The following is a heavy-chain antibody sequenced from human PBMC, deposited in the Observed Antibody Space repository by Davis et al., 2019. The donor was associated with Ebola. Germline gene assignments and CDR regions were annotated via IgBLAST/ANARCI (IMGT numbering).Heavy chain of an antibody. D-gene: IGHD1-26*01. V-gene: IGHV3-7*01. CDR3: ARAIGKYGDFDY. Sequence: GESLKISCAASGFTVSSNYMSWVRQAPGKGLEWVANIKQDGSEKYYVDSVKGRFTISRDNAKNSLYLQMNSLRAEDTAVYYCARAIGKYGDFDYWGQGTLVTVSS. CDR2: IKQDGSEK. CDR1: GFTVSSNY. J-gene: IGHJ4*02.